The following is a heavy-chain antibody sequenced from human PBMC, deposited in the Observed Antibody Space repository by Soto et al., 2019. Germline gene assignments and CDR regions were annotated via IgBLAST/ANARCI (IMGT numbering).Heavy chain of an antibody. CDR2: ISGSGGST. D-gene: IGHD2-2*02. CDR3: ARAIVVVPADIILDP. CDR1: GFTFSSYA. V-gene: IGHV3-23*01. J-gene: IGHJ5*02. Sequence: EVQLLESGGGLVQPGGSLRLSCAASGFTFSSYAMSWVRQAPGKGLEWVSAISGSGGSTYYADSVKGRFTISRDTSRNTLYLQMNSLRAEDTAVDYCARAIVVVPADIILDPWGQGTLVTVSS.